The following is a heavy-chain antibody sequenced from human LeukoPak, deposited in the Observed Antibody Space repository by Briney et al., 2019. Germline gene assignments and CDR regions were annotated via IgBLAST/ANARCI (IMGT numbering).Heavy chain of an antibody. CDR1: GFTFSSYW. CDR2: INWNGGST. CDR3: ARDLTLVNLDY. D-gene: IGHD2-21*01. J-gene: IGHJ4*02. V-gene: IGHV3-20*04. Sequence: PGGSLRLSCAASGFTFSSYWMSWVRQAPGKGLEWVSGINWNGGSTGYADSVKGRFTISRDNAKNSLYLQMNSLRAEDTALYYCARDLTLVNLDYWGQGTLVTVSS.